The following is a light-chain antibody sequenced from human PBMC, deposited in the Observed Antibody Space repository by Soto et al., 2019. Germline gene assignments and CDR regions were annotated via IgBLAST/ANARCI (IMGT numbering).Light chain of an antibody. CDR2: AAS. CDR3: QPSYSTWT. J-gene: IGKJ1*01. V-gene: IGKV1-39*01. Sequence: DIQITQSPSSLSASVGDRVTITFQASQDITNYLNWYQQKPGKAPKVLIYAASSLQSGVPSRFSGSGSGTYFPLTISSLKPEFFATYYCQPSYSTWTFGQGTKVDI. CDR1: QDITNY.